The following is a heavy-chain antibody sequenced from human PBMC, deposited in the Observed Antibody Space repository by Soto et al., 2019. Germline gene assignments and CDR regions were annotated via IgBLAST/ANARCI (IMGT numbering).Heavy chain of an antibody. CDR3: TRRKERSGPHYFDY. CDR1: GDSFTKYD. D-gene: IGHD6-25*01. V-gene: IGHV1-8*01. J-gene: IGHJ4*02. CDR2: MNPNTVNT. Sequence: QVQLVQSGAEVKKPGASVKVSCKASGDSFTKYDIHWVRQATGQGLEWMGWMNPNTVNTGFAQKFWGRFTLTRNTPINTAYMALSSLAADDPAVYFCTRRKERSGPHYFDYWGQGTLVTVSP.